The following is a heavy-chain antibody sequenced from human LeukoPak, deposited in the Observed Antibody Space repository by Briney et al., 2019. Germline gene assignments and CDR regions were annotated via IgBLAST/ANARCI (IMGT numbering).Heavy chain of an antibody. CDR1: GYTLTSYD. CDR2: MNPNSGRT. V-gene: IGHV1-8*01. Sequence: ASVKVSCKASGYTLTSYDINWVRQATGQGLEWMGWMNPNSGRTGYAQNFQGRITITKNTSISTAYMELSSLRSEDTAVYYCTRETSSRYFDYWGQGTLVTVSS. CDR3: TRETSSRYFDY. J-gene: IGHJ4*02.